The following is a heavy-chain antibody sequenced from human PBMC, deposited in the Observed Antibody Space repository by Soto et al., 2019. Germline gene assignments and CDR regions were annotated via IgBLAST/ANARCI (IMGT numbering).Heavy chain of an antibody. D-gene: IGHD4-4*01. V-gene: IGHV1-2*02. J-gene: IGHJ6*02. CDR2: INPSRGGT. CDR3: ARDLDYSNLDYYYYYGMDV. CDR1: GYTFTGYY. Sequence: QVQLVQSGAEVKKPGASVKVSCKASGYTFTGYYMHWVRQAPGQGLEWMGWINPSRGGTNYAQKFQGRVTMTRDTSISTAYMELSRLRSDDTAVYYCARDLDYSNLDYYYYYGMDVWGQGTTVTVSS.